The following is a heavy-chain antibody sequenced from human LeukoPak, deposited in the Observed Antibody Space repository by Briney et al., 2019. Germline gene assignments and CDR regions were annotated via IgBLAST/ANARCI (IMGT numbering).Heavy chain of an antibody. CDR2: ISNSGRNT. D-gene: IGHD6-6*01. CDR1: GFTFRSYA. J-gene: IGHJ4*02. V-gene: IGHV3-23*01. CDR3: SNWVEGARPSLDY. Sequence: GGSLRLSCSASGFTFRSYAMAWVRQAPGTGLGWVSAISNSGRNTYYADSVKGRFTISRDNSKNTLYLEMNSLRAEDTAVYYCSNWVEGARPSLDYWGQGALVTVCS.